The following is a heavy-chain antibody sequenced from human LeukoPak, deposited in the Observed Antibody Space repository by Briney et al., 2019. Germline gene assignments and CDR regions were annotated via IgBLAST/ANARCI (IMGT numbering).Heavy chain of an antibody. Sequence: GGSLRLSCAASGFTFSNYEMNWVRQAPGKGLGWVSYISSSGSTIYYADSVKGRFTISRDNAKNSLYLQMNSLRAEDTAVYYCAQIYTYGSSQFDYWGQGTLVTVS. J-gene: IGHJ4*02. V-gene: IGHV3-48*03. CDR3: AQIYTYGSSQFDY. CDR1: GFTFSNYE. CDR2: ISSSGSTI. D-gene: IGHD5-18*01.